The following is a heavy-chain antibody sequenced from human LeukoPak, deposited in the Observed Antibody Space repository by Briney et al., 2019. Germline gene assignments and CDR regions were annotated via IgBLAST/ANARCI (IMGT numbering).Heavy chain of an antibody. Sequence: GGSLRLSCAASGFTFSSYAMSWVRQAPGKGLEWVSAISGSGSSTYYADSVKGRFTISRDNSNNTLYLQMNSLRAEDTAVYYCAKDFGRNLGGPGYWGRGTLVIVSS. V-gene: IGHV3-23*01. CDR1: GFTFSSYA. D-gene: IGHD1-14*01. CDR2: ISGSGSST. J-gene: IGHJ4*02. CDR3: AKDFGRNLGGPGY.